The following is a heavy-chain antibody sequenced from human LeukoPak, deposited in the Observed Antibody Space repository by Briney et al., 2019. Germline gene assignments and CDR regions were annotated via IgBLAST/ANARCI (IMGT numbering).Heavy chain of an antibody. CDR3: ARAGVTTVTRRWFDP. CDR2: IIPIFGTA. CDR1: GGTFNRSA. D-gene: IGHD4-11*01. J-gene: IGHJ5*02. Sequence: ASVKVSCKASGGTFNRSAISWVRQAPGQGLEWMGGIIPIFGTANYAQKFQGRVTITADKSTSTAYMELSSLRSEDTAVYYCARAGVTTVTRRWFDPWGQGTLVTVSS. V-gene: IGHV1-69*06.